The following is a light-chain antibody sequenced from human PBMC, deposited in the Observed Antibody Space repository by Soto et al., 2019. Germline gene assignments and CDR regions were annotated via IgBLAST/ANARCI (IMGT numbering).Light chain of an antibody. CDR1: PSNIGNNF. Sequence: QSVLTQPPSVSATPGQKVTLSSSGGPSNIGNNFVSWYQRLPGTAPRVIIYDNYERPSGIPDRFSGSKSGTSATLDITGLQTGDDADYYCATWDNLLSAGLFGGGTKLTVL. CDR3: ATWDNLLSAGL. CDR2: DNY. J-gene: IGLJ2*01. V-gene: IGLV1-51*01.